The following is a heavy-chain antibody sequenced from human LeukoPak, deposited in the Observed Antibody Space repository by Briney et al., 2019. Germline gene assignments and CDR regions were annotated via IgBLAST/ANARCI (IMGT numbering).Heavy chain of an antibody. D-gene: IGHD3-3*01. CDR2: ISAYNGNT. CDR3: ARDLYYDFWSGYNY. CDR1: GYTFTSYG. V-gene: IGHV1-18*01. Sequence: ASVKVSCKASGYTFTSYGISWVRQAPGQGLEWIGWISAYNGNTNYAQKLQGRVTMTTDTSTSTAYMELRSLRSDDTAVYYCARDLYYDFWSGYNYWGQGTLVTVSS. J-gene: IGHJ4*02.